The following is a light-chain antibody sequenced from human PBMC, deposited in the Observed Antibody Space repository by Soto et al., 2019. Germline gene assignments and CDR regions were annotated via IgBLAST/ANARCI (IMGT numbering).Light chain of an antibody. Sequence: DIQMTQSPSSVSASVGDRVTITCRASQGISSWLVWYQQKPGKAPKLLIYAASSLQGGVPSRFSGSGSGTDFTLTISSLQPEDFATYYCQQSNSFPITFGQGTRLEIK. CDR1: QGISSW. CDR2: AAS. J-gene: IGKJ5*01. V-gene: IGKV1D-12*01. CDR3: QQSNSFPIT.